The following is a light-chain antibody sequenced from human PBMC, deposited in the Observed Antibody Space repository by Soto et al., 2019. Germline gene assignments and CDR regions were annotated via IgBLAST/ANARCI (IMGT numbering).Light chain of an antibody. CDR3: QQCDSCPRT. CDR2: GAS. J-gene: IGKJ1*01. Sequence: IGMTQSPASLSVSPGERATLSCRASQSVRSNLAWYQQKPGQAPRLLIYGASTRATGVPVRFSGSGSGTEFTLTISSMQSEDFAAYYCQQCDSCPRTFGQGTKVDIK. CDR1: QSVRSN. V-gene: IGKV3-15*01.